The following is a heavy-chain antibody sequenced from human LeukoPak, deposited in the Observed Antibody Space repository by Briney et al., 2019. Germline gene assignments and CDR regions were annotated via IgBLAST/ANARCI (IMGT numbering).Heavy chain of an antibody. V-gene: IGHV4-34*01. CDR3: ARHYYGDYFY. CDR2: VNHSGRT. J-gene: IGHJ4*02. D-gene: IGHD4-17*01. Sequence: SETLSLTCAVYGGSFSGYYWSWIRQPPGKGLEWIGEVNHSGRTNYSPSLKSRVTISVDTSKNQFSLKLSSVTAADTAVYYCARHYYGDYFYWGQGTLVTVSS. CDR1: GGSFSGYY.